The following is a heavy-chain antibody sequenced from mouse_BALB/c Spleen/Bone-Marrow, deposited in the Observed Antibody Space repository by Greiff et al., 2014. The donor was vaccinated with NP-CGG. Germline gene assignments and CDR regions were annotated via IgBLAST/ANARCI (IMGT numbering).Heavy chain of an antibody. Sequence: VQLQQPGGDLVKPGGSLKLSCAASGLTFSSYGMSWVRQTPDKRLEWVATISSGGSYTYYPDSVKGRFTISRDNAKNTLYLQMSSLKSEDTAMYYCARQTYYDYDGYFDYWGQGTTLTVSS. CDR3: ARQTYYDYDGYFDY. CDR2: ISSGGSYT. CDR1: GLTFSSYG. J-gene: IGHJ2*01. D-gene: IGHD2-4*01. V-gene: IGHV5-6*01.